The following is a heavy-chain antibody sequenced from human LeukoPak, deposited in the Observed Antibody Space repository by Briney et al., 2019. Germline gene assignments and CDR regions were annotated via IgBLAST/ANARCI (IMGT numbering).Heavy chain of an antibody. V-gene: IGHV1-18*01. CDR1: GYIFTNCG. CDR3: ARGFPPRRSYDSSGYYSYYFDY. J-gene: IGHJ4*02. Sequence: ASVKVSCKASGYIFTNCGITWVRQAPGQGLEWMGWISAYNGYTIYAQKFQGRVTMTTDTSTSTAYMELRSLRSDDTAVYYCARGFPPRRSYDSSGYYSYYFDYWGQGTLVTVSS. D-gene: IGHD3-22*01. CDR2: ISAYNGYT.